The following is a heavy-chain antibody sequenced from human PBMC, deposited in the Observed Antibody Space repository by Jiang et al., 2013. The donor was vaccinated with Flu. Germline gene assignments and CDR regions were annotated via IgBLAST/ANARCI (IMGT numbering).Heavy chain of an antibody. D-gene: IGHD1-14*01. CDR3: ARGGTALFDY. CDR1: GGSISSSSYY. Sequence: VLLKPSETLSLTCTVSGGSISSSSYYWGWIRQPPGKGLEWIGSIYYSGSTYYNPSLKSRVTISVDTSKNQFSLKLSSVTAADTAVYYCARGGTALFDYWGQGTLITVSS. V-gene: IGHV4-39*07. CDR2: IYYSGST. J-gene: IGHJ4*02.